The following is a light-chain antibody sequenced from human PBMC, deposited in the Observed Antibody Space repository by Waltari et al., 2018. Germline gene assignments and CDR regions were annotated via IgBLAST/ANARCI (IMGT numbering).Light chain of an antibody. J-gene: IGLJ3*02. CDR1: SSDVGGYDY. CDR2: DVN. CDR3: NSYTTSSTRV. V-gene: IGLV2-14*03. Sequence: QSALTQPASVSGSPGQSITISCTGTSSDVGGYDYVSWYQQHPDKAPKPLIYDVNNRPSGVSSRFSGSKSGNTASLTISGLQAEDVADYYCNSYTTSSTRVFGGGTKLTVL.